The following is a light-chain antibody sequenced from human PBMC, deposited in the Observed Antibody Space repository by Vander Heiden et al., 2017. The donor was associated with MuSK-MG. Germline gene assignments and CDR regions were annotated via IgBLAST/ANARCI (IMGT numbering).Light chain of an antibody. CDR1: QSVSSK. J-gene: IGKJ1*01. V-gene: IGKV3-15*01. CDR3: HQDNTLRT. Sequence: EIVMTQSPATLSVSPGERATLSCRASQSVSSKLAWYQQKPGQAPRLLIYGASNRDKGIPDRFSGSGYEKEFTLTSSRRQYEDFAVYYEHQDNTLRTFGQGTKVEIK. CDR2: GAS.